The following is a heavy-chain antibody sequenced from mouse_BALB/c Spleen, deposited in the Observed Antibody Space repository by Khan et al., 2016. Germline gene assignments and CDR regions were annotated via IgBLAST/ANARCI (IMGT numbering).Heavy chain of an antibody. CDR3: ARSGDNYDFDY. CDR1: GYTFTNYG. Sequence: QIQLVQSGPELKKPGETVKISCKASGYTFTNYGMHWVKQAPGKGLKWMGWINTYTGEPTYTDDFKGRFAFSLETSASTAYLQIINLKNEDTATYFCARSGDNYDFDYWGQGTTLTVSS. V-gene: IGHV9-3-1*01. J-gene: IGHJ2*01. D-gene: IGHD1-3*01. CDR2: INTYTGEP.